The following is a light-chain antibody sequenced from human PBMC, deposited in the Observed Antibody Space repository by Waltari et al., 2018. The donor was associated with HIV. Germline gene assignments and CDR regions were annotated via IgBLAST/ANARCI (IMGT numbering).Light chain of an antibody. CDR1: SSDVGSYNL. CDR2: EGS. V-gene: IGLV2-23*01. Sequence: QSALTQPASVSGSPGQSITISCTGTSSDVGSYNLVSWYQQPPGKAPKLMIYEGSKRPSGVSNRFSGSKSGNTASLTISGLQAEDEADYYCCSYAGSSTVVFGGGTKLTVL. CDR3: CSYAGSSTVV. J-gene: IGLJ2*01.